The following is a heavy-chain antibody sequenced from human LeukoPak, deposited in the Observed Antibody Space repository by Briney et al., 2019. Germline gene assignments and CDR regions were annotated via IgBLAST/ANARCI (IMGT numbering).Heavy chain of an antibody. D-gene: IGHD3-22*01. Sequence: PSETLSLTCTVSGGSISSSCYYWGWIRHPPGKGRKGIGNIYYCGSTYYTPSLKSRVTISVDTYKTQFSLKPSSVTAAHWAVYYCARHPSIEPHYYDSSGYYWNYWGQGTLVTVSS. CDR1: GGSISSSCYY. CDR3: ARHPSIEPHYYDSSGYYWNY. V-gene: IGHV4-39*01. CDR2: IYYCGST. J-gene: IGHJ4*02.